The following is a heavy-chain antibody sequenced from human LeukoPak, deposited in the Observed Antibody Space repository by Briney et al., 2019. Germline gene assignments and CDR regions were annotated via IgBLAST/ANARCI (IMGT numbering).Heavy chain of an antibody. V-gene: IGHV3-30*02. CDR2: IRYDGSNK. CDR1: GFTFSSYG. J-gene: IGHJ3*02. D-gene: IGHD6-13*01. Sequence: GGSLRLSCAASGFTFSSYGMHWVRQAPGKGLEWVAFIRYDGSNKYYADSVKGRFTISRDNSKNTLYLQMNSLRAEDTAVYYCAKDYSAAPPAGAFDIWGQGTMVTVSS. CDR3: AKDYSAAPPAGAFDI.